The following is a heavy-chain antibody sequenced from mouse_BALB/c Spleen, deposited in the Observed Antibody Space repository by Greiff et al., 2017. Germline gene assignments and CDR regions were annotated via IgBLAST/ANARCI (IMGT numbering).Heavy chain of an antibody. J-gene: IGHJ4*01. V-gene: IGHV2-9*02. CDR3: ARESTMITTGDAMDY. CDR1: GFSLTSYG. CDR2: IWAGGST. D-gene: IGHD2-4*01. Sequence: QVQLKQSGPGLVAPSQSLSITCTVSGFSLTSYGVHWVRQPPGKGLEWLGVIWAGGSTNYNSALMSRLSISKDNSKSQVFLKMNSLQTDDTAMYYCARESTMITTGDAMDYWGQGTSVTVPS.